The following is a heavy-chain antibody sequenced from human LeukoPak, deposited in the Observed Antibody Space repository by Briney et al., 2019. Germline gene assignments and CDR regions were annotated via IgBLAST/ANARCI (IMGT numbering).Heavy chain of an antibody. J-gene: IGHJ4*02. V-gene: IGHV3-23*01. Sequence: GGSLRLSCAGTGLTFRSYTMSWVRQAPGKGLEWVSAIITSGGTTYYADSVKGRFTISRDNSKNTLYLQMSSLRAEDTAVYYCAKVGVYDSGTLRGYFDFWGQGTLVTVSS. CDR3: AKVGVYDSGTLRGYFDF. CDR1: GLTFRSYT. CDR2: IITSGGTT. D-gene: IGHD3-10*01.